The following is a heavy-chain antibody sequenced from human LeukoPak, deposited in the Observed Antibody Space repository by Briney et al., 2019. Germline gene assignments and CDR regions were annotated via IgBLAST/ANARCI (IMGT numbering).Heavy chain of an antibody. CDR1: GFTFSSYG. CDR3: AKAGPGNYGGNSEATSDAFDI. J-gene: IGHJ3*02. V-gene: IGHV3-30*18. Sequence: GGSLRLSCAASGFTFSSYGMHWVRQAPGKGLEWVAVISYDGSNKYYADSVKGRFTISRDNSKNTLYLQMNSLRAEDTAVYHCAKAGPGNYGGNSEATSDAFDIWGQGTMVTVSS. CDR2: ISYDGSNK. D-gene: IGHD4-23*01.